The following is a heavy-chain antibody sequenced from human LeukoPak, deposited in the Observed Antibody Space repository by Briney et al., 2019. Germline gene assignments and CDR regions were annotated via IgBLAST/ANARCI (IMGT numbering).Heavy chain of an antibody. D-gene: IGHD3-22*01. CDR2: IYPGDSDT. J-gene: IGHJ4*02. V-gene: IGHV5-51*01. CDR3: ARAAQTYYYDSSGYYSPYYFDY. CDR1: GYSFTTDW. Sequence: HGESLKISCKGSGYSFTTDWIGWVRQMPGKGLEWMGIIYPGDSDTRYSPSFQGQVTISADKSISTAYLQWSSLKATDTAMYYCARAAQTYYYDSSGYYSPYYFDYWGQGTLVTVSS.